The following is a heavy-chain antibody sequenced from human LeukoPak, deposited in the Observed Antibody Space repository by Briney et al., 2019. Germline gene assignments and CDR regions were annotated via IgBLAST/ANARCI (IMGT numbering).Heavy chain of an antibody. CDR2: IYTRGST. CDR1: GVSINNYY. Sequence: SETLSLTCTVSGVSINNYYWSWIRQPAGKGLEWIGRIYTRGSTNYNPSLKSRVTMSVDTSKNQFSLKLSSVTAADTAVYYCARGRYCSADICSGGDAFDIWGQGTMVSVYS. D-gene: IGHD2-15*01. J-gene: IGHJ3*02. V-gene: IGHV4-4*07. CDR3: ARGRYCSADICSGGDAFDI.